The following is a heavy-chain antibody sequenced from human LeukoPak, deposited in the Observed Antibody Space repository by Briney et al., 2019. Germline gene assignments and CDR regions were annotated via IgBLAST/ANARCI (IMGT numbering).Heavy chain of an antibody. CDR3: AKDSSSRGSGYRWYFDL. J-gene: IGHJ2*01. CDR2: ISWNSGSI. D-gene: IGHD3-10*01. CDR1: GFTFDDYA. Sequence: PGGSLRLSCAASGFTFDDYAMHWVRQAPGKGLEWVSGISWNSGSIGYADSVKGRFTISRDNAKNSLYLQMNSLRAEDTALYYCAKDSSSRGSGYRWYFDLWGRGTLVTVSS. V-gene: IGHV3-9*01.